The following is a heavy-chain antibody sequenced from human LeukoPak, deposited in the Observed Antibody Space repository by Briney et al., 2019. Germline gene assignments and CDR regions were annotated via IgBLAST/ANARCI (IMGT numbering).Heavy chain of an antibody. V-gene: IGHV1-69*05. D-gene: IGHD5-24*01. CDR1: GGSFSSDA. J-gene: IGHJ4*02. Sequence: SVKGSCMASGGSFSSDAISWVRQGPGHGVEWPGGIIPIFDTANYAQKFQGRVTITTDESTSTAYMELSSLRSEDTAVYYCASGRWLQSRTPYYFDYWDREPWSPSPQ. CDR2: IIPIFDTA. CDR3: ASGRWLQSRTPYYFDY.